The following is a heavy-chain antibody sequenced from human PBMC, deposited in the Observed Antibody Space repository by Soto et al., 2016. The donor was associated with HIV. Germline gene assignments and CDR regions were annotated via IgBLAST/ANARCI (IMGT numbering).Heavy chain of an antibody. CDR3: AKAPYCSGGDCYWGYYMDV. Sequence: EVQLVESGGGLVQPGGSLRLTCAASGFSLNDYWMHWVRQVPGKGLVWVSSINRDKTSTNYADSVKGRFTISRDNSKNMLYLQMNSLRAEDTAMYYCAKAPYCSGGDCYWGYYMDVWGKGTTVTVSS. CDR1: GFSLNDYW. D-gene: IGHD2-15*01. CDR2: INRDKTST. V-gene: IGHV3-74*01. J-gene: IGHJ6*03.